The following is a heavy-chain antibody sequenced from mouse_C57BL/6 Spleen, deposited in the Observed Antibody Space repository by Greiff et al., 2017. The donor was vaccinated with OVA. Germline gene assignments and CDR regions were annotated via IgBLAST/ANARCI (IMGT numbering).Heavy chain of an antibody. CDR3: ARSKAQAYYYAMDY. Sequence: QVQLQQSGPELVKPGASVKISCKASGYAFSSSWMNWVKQRPGKGLEWIGRIYPGDGDTNYNGKFKGKATLTADKSSSTAYMQLSSLTSEDSAVYFCARSKAQAYYYAMDYWGQGTSVTVSS. V-gene: IGHV1-82*01. J-gene: IGHJ4*01. D-gene: IGHD3-2*02. CDR2: IYPGDGDT. CDR1: GYAFSSSW.